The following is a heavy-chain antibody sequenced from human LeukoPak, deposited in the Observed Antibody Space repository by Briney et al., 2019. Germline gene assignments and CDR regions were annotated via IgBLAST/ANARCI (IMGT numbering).Heavy chain of an antibody. D-gene: IGHD1-20*01. CDR3: AKGINWKGAFDI. J-gene: IGHJ3*02. CDR1: GGSFSGYY. V-gene: IGHV4-34*01. CDR2: INRSGST. Sequence: SETLSLTCAVYGGSFSGYYWSWIRQPPGKGLEWIGEINRSGSTNYNPSLKSRVTISVDTSKNQFSLKLSSVTAADTAVYYCAKGINWKGAFDIWGQGTMVTVSS.